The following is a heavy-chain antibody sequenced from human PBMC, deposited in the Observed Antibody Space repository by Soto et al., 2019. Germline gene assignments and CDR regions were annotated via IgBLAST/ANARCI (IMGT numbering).Heavy chain of an antibody. V-gene: IGHV3-23*01. CDR1: EFTFSIYA. J-gene: IGHJ4*02. CDR2: ISGSGGSS. D-gene: IGHD3-9*01. Sequence: EVQLLESGGDLVQPGGSLRLSCAASEFTFSIYAMNWVRQSPGRGLEWVSAISGSGGSSYYADSVKGRFTVSRDNSWNTRPPQLNSLRAEDTAVYYCARGDDILAGPGLEYWGQGPLVTVSS. CDR3: ARGDDILAGPGLEY.